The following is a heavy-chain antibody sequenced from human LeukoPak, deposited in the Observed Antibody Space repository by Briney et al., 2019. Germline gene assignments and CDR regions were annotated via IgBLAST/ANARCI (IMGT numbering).Heavy chain of an antibody. Sequence: GGSLRLSCAASGFTFSTYAMHWVRQAPGKGLEWVALIWYDGSNKYYADSVKGRFTISRDNSKNTLYLQMNSLRAEDTAVYYCASTSGWYEPIDYWGQGTLVTVSS. CDR2: IWYDGSNK. CDR1: GFTFSTYA. V-gene: IGHV3-33*01. CDR3: ASTSGWYEPIDY. D-gene: IGHD6-19*01. J-gene: IGHJ4*02.